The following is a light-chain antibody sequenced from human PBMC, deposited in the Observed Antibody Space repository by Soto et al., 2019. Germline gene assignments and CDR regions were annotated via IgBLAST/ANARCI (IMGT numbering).Light chain of an antibody. V-gene: IGKV3-20*01. CDR1: QTVTSNY. CDR2: GAS. J-gene: IGKJ1*01. CDR3: QQYVSSPWT. Sequence: EIVLTQSPGTLSLSPGERATLSCGASQTVTSNYLAWYQQKSGQAPRLLIHGASTRATDIPDRFSGSGSGTDFTLTISRLEPEDFAVYYCQQYVSSPWTFGQGTKVEI.